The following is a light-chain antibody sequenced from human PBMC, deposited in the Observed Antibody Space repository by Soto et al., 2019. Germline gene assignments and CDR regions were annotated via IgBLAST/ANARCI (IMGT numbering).Light chain of an antibody. CDR3: QQRNSWPIT. Sequence: EIVLTQSPGTLSLSPGERATLSCRASQSVSSSYLAWYQQKPGQAPRLLMFCASTRATGIPARFSGSGSGTDFTLTISRLEPEDFAVYYCQQRNSWPITFGQGTRLEIK. V-gene: IGKV3D-20*02. J-gene: IGKJ5*01. CDR1: QSVSSSY. CDR2: CAS.